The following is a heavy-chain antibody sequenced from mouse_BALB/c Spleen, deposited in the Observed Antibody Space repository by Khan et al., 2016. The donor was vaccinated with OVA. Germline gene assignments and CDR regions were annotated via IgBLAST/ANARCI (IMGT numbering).Heavy chain of an antibody. V-gene: IGHV1S56*01. CDR1: GYTFTSYY. CDR2: IYPGNVNT. J-gene: IGHJ4*01. CDR3: AKWGGNYPSCAMNY. D-gene: IGHD2-1*01. Sequence: QVQLKQSGPELVKPGASVRISCKASGYTFTSYYIHWVKQRPGQGLEWLGWIYPGNVNTKYNEKITGKATLNADKSSSTAYMQHSSLTSEDSAIKFSAKWGGNYPSCAMNYWGQGTSLTVSS.